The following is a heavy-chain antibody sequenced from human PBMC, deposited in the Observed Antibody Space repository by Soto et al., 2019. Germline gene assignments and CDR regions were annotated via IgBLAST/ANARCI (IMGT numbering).Heavy chain of an antibody. J-gene: IGHJ4*02. CDR3: ARKPETGTTVPFDY. CDR2: ISYDGTEK. CDR1: GFTFSSYG. D-gene: IGHD1-1*01. Sequence: GGSLRLSCAASGFTFSSYGMHWVCQAPGKGLEWVAVISYDGTEKYHADSVKGRFTISRDNSKNTLYLQVNSLRAEDTAVYYCARKPETGTTVPFDYWGQGTLVTVSS. V-gene: IGHV3-30*03.